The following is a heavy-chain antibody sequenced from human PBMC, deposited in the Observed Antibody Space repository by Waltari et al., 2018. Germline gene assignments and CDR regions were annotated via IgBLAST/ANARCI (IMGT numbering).Heavy chain of an antibody. V-gene: IGHV1-69*01. Sequence: QVQLVQSGAEVKKPGSSVKVSCKASGGTFSSYAISWVRQAPGQGLELMGGVIPICGKADYRQKVQGRVTITAEESTGTAYMEVGSRRSEDTAVYYCARATTVTTSGMDVWGQGTTVTVSS. D-gene: IGHD4-17*01. CDR3: ARATTVTTSGMDV. CDR2: VIPICGKA. CDR1: GGTFSSYA. J-gene: IGHJ6*02.